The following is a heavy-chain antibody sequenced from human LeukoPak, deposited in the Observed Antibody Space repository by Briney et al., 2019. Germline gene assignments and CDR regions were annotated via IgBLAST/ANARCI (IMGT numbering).Heavy chain of an antibody. Sequence: PGGSLRLSCAASGFTFSSYTFSTYAMGWVRQAPGKGLEWVSAVSGSGVSTYYADSVKGRFTISRDNSKNTLYLQMNGLRAEDTAVYYCAKGVEDSGIYYYYHMDVWGKGTTVTVSS. CDR3: AKGVEDSGIYYYYHMDV. D-gene: IGHD2-15*01. CDR2: VSGSGVST. CDR1: GFTFSSYTFSTYA. V-gene: IGHV3-23*01. J-gene: IGHJ6*03.